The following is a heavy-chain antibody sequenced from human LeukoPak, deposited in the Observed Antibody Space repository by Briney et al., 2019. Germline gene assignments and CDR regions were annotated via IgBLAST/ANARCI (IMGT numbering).Heavy chain of an antibody. D-gene: IGHD1-26*01. CDR2: ISYDGSNK. J-gene: IGHJ4*02. Sequence: GGSLRLSCAASRFTFSTFAMNWVRQAPGKGLEWVAVISYDGSNKYYADSVKGRFTISRDNSKNTLYLQMNSLRAEDTAVYYCARDGGSGSYLNYWGQGTLVTVSS. CDR1: RFTFSTFA. CDR3: ARDGGSGSYLNY. V-gene: IGHV3-30*04.